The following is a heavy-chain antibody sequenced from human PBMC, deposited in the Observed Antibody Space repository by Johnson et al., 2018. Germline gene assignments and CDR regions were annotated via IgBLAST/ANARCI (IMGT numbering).Heavy chain of an antibody. CDR1: GYSFTIYW. Sequence: VQLVESGAEVKKPGESVKISCKASGYSFTIYWIGWVRQMPGKGLEWMGIIYPGDSDTRYNPSFQGQVTIAADKSISPAYLQWSRLKAQDTAMYHRARQSSEAFYIWGQGTMVTVSS. CDR3: ARQSSEAFYI. V-gene: IGHV5-51*01. CDR2: IYPGDSDT. J-gene: IGHJ3*02.